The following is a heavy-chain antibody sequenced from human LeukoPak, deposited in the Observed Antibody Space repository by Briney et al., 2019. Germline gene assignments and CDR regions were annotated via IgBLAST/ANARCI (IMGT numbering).Heavy chain of an antibody. Sequence: GGSLRLSCAASGFTFSSYEMNWVRQAPGKGLEWVSYISSSGDAIYYADSVEGRFTISRDDAKNSLYLQMNSLRAEDTAVYYCARALYYYDSSPFDYWGQGTLVTVSS. J-gene: IGHJ4*02. CDR2: ISSSGDAI. CDR1: GFTFSSYE. D-gene: IGHD3-22*01. V-gene: IGHV3-48*03. CDR3: ARALYYYDSSPFDY.